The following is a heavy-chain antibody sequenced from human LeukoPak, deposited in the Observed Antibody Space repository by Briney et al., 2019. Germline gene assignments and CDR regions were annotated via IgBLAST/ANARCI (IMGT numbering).Heavy chain of an antibody. V-gene: IGHV3-11*01. CDR2: ISSAGTAM. J-gene: IGHJ5*01. Sequence: GGSLSLSCAASGFTFSDYYMSWIRQAPGKGLEWVSYISSAGTAMYYADSVKGRFTISRDNAKNSLYLQMNSLRAEDTAVYYCATRSNPGTTFDFWGQGTLVTVSS. CDR1: GFTFSDYY. D-gene: IGHD1-7*01. CDR3: ATRSNPGTTFDF.